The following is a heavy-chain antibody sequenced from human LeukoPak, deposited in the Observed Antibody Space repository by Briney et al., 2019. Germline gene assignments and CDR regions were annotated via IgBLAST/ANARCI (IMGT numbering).Heavy chain of an antibody. J-gene: IGHJ4*02. Sequence: PSETLSLTCAVSGGSISSSNWWRWVRQPPGKGLEWIGEIYHSGSTNYNPSLKSRVTISADKSKNQFSLKLSSVTAADTAVYYCARAHPWSTTRQEGYYYDSSGYSYDYWGQGTLVTVSS. V-gene: IGHV4-4*02. CDR3: ARAHPWSTTRQEGYYYDSSGYSYDY. CDR2: IYHSGST. D-gene: IGHD3-22*01. CDR1: GGSISSSNW.